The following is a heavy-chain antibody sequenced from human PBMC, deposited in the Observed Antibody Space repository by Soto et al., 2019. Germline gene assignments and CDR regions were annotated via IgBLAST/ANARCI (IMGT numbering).Heavy chain of an antibody. CDR3: AIYSSGWYPLDY. D-gene: IGHD6-19*01. CDR2: ISSSSNK. Sequence: GGSLRLSCAASGFTFSSYSMNWVRQAPGKGLEWVSYISSSSNKYYADSVKGRFTISRDNSKNTLYLQMNSLRAEDTAVYYCAIYSSGWYPLDYWGQGTLVTVSS. CDR1: GFTFSSYS. V-gene: IGHV3-48*01. J-gene: IGHJ4*02.